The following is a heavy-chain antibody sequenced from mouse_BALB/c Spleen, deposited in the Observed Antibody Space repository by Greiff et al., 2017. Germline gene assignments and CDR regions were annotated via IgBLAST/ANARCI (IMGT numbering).Heavy chain of an antibody. Sequence: VKLQESGAELARPGASVKMSCKASGYTFTSYWMHWVKQRPGQGLEWIGYINPSTGYTEYNQKFKDKATLTADKSSSTAYMQLSSLTSEDSAVYYCARSGYDYDGDYWGQGTTLTVSS. V-gene: IGHV1-4*01. J-gene: IGHJ2*01. D-gene: IGHD2-4*01. CDR1: GYTFTSYW. CDR3: ARSGYDYDGDY. CDR2: INPSTGYT.